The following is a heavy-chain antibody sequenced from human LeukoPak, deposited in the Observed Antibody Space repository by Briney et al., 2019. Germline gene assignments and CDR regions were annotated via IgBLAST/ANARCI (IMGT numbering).Heavy chain of an antibody. CDR3: ARALSLGRGVISFFDY. D-gene: IGHD3-10*01. V-gene: IGHV3-53*01. CDR1: GFTVSSSY. CDR2: IDSGGNT. J-gene: IGHJ4*02. Sequence: GGSLRLSCAASGFTVSSSYMNWVRQAPGKGPEWVALIDSGGNTDYADSVKGRFTISRDNSKNTLYLQMNSLRAEDTAMYYCARALSLGRGVISFFDYWGQGTLVTVSS.